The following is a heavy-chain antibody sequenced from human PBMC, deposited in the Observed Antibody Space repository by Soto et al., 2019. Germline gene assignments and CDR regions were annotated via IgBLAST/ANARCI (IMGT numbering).Heavy chain of an antibody. J-gene: IGHJ4*02. CDR3: TRAESPAIAYFFDY. CDR1: GFTFGNYA. Sequence: QPVGSLRLSCTVSGFTFGNYAINWVRQAPGKGLEWVGLIRNQTYSGTTEYAASMNGRFTISRDDSNSIAYLQMNSLKTEDSAVYYCTRAESPAIAYFFDYWGQGTLVTVSS. V-gene: IGHV3-49*04. CDR2: IRNQTYSGTT. D-gene: IGHD3-22*01.